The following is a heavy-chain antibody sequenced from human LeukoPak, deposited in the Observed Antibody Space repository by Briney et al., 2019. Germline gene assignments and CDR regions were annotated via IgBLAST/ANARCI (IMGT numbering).Heavy chain of an antibody. Sequence: GGSLRLSCAASGFTFSSYGMHWVRQAPGKGLEWVAVISYDGSNEYYADSVKGRFTISRDNSKNTLYLQMNSLRAEDTAVYYCAKDISPDIVVVVAWSYGMDVWGQGTTGTVSS. V-gene: IGHV3-30*18. CDR3: AKDISPDIVVVVAWSYGMDV. CDR2: ISYDGSNE. CDR1: GFTFSSYG. J-gene: IGHJ6*02. D-gene: IGHD2-15*01.